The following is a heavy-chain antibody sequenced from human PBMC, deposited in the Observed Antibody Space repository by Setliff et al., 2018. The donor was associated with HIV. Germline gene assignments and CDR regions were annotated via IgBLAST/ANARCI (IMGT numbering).Heavy chain of an antibody. CDR2: VSRDGSST. CDR1: GFTFDRFW. CDR3: HSGYDTEEQSYFDY. J-gene: IGHJ4*02. V-gene: IGHV3-74*01. D-gene: IGHD5-12*01. Sequence: SCAASGFTFDRFWMHWVRQAPGKGLVWVSRVSRDGSSTTYADSVKDRFTISRDNAKNALYLQMNSRRAEDTGVYYCHSGYDTEEQSYFDYWGQGALVTVSS.